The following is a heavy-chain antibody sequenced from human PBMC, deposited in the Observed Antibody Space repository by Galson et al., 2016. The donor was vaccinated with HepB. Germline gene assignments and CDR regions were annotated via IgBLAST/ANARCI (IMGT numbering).Heavy chain of an antibody. CDR3: ATIVASYYYFHL. J-gene: IGHJ2*01. CDR2: IFGNGGST. CDR1: GFTFSDYA. V-gene: IGHV3-23*01. Sequence: SLRLSCAASGFTFSDYAMIWVRQAPGRGLQWVSSIFGNGGSTYYTDSLKGRFTISRDNSKDTLYLQMNSLRAEDTAVYYCATIVASYYYFHLWGRGTLVTVS. D-gene: IGHD2-21*01.